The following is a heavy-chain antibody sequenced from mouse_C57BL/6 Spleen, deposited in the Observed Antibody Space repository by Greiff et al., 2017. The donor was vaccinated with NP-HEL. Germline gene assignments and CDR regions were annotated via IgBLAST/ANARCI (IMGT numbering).Heavy chain of an antibody. Sequence: EVQLQQSGPELVKPGDSVKISCKASGYSFTGYFMNWVMQSHGKSLEWIGRINPYNGDTFYNQKFKGKATLTVDKSSGTAHMELRSLTSEDSAVYYCARGEYDYDEEGLDYWGQGTTLTVSS. V-gene: IGHV1-20*01. CDR2: INPYNGDT. CDR1: GYSFTGYF. D-gene: IGHD2-4*01. CDR3: ARGEYDYDEEGLDY. J-gene: IGHJ2*01.